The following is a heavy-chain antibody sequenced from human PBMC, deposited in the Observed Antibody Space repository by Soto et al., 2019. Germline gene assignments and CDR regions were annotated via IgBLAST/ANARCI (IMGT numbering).Heavy chain of an antibody. Sequence: GASVKVSCKASGGTFSSYAISWVRQAPGQGLEWMGGIIPIFGTANYAQKFQGRVTITADESTSTAYMELSSLRSEDTAVYYCARREDTAKVTSSYYYYGMDVWGQGTTVTVSS. CDR2: IIPIFGTA. J-gene: IGHJ6*02. D-gene: IGHD5-18*01. V-gene: IGHV1-69*13. CDR1: GGTFSSYA. CDR3: ARREDTAKVTSSYYYYGMDV.